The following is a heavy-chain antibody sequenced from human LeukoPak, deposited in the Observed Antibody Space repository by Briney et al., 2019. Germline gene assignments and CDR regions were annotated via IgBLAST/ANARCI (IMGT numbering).Heavy chain of an antibody. Sequence: PSETLSLTCTVSGGSISSSSYYWGWIRQPPGKGLEWIGSIYYSGSTYYNPSLKSRVTVSVDTSKNQFSLKLRSVTAADTAVYYCARHDYGDFSFFHWGQGTLVIVSS. CDR1: GGSISSSSYY. J-gene: IGHJ4*02. CDR2: IYYSGST. CDR3: ARHDYGDFSFFH. D-gene: IGHD4-17*01. V-gene: IGHV4-39*01.